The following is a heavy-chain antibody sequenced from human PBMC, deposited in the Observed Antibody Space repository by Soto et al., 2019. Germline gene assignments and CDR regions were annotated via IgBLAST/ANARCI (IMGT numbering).Heavy chain of an antibody. CDR1: GGTFSSYA. J-gene: IGHJ1*01. CDR3: ATPTYYYDSSGGLSAEYFQH. V-gene: IGHV1-69*13. D-gene: IGHD3-22*01. CDR2: IIPIFGTA. Sequence: GASVKVSCKASGGTFSSYAISWVRQAPGQGLEWMGGIIPIFGTANYAQKFQGRVTITADESTSTAYMELSSLRSEDTAVYYCATPTYYYDSSGGLSAEYFQHWGQGTLVTVSS.